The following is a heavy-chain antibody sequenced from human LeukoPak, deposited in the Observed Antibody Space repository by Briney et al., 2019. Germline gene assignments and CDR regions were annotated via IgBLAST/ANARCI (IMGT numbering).Heavy chain of an antibody. D-gene: IGHD3-22*01. V-gene: IGHV3-33*06. CDR1: GFTFSNYG. CDR3: AKYDNSGRAGGY. CDR2: IWYDGSNK. J-gene: IGHJ4*02. Sequence: PGGSLRLSCAASGFTFSNYGMHCVRQAPGKGLEWVAVIWYDGSNKYYADSAKGRFTISRDNSRNTLYLQMNSLRAEDTAMYYCAKYDNSGRAGGYWGQGTLVTVSS.